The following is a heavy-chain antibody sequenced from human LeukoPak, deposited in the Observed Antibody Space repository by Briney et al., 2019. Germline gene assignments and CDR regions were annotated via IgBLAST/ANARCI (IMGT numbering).Heavy chain of an antibody. J-gene: IGHJ6*03. CDR3: AREVPGDYGGYEGYYYYMDV. D-gene: IGHD4-17*01. Sequence: GGSLRLSCAASGFTFDDYGMSWVRQAPGKGLEWVSGINWNGGSTGYADSVKGRFTISRDNAKNSLYLQMNSLRAEDTALYYCAREVPGDYGGYEGYYYYMDVWGKGTTVTVSS. CDR2: INWNGGST. CDR1: GFTFDDYG. V-gene: IGHV3-20*04.